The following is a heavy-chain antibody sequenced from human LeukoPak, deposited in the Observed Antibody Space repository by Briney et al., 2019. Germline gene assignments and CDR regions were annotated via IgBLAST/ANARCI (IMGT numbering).Heavy chain of an antibody. Sequence: SETLSLTCTVSGGSISSYYWSWIRQPAGKGLEWIGRIYTSGSTNYNPSLKSRVTMSVDTSKNQFSLKLSSVTAADTAVYYCARRPNGYYDSSAPYSALDAFDIWGQGTMVTVSS. D-gene: IGHD3-22*01. CDR3: ARRPNGYYDSSAPYSALDAFDI. CDR2: IYTSGST. V-gene: IGHV4-4*07. J-gene: IGHJ3*02. CDR1: GGSISSYY.